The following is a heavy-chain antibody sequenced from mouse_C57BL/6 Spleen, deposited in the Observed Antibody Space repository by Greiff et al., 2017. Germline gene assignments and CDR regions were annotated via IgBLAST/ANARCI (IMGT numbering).Heavy chain of an antibody. CDR2: FYPGSGSI. CDR1: GYTFTEYT. V-gene: IGHV1-62-2*01. D-gene: IGHD2-4*01. J-gene: IGHJ3*01. CDR3: ARHEEIYYDDDGFAY. Sequence: LVEPGASVKLSCKASGYTFTEYTIHWVKQRSGQGLEWIGWFYPGSGSIMYNEKFKDKATFTADKSSSTVYMELSRLTAEDSAVYFCARHEEIYYDDDGFAYWGQGTLVTVSA.